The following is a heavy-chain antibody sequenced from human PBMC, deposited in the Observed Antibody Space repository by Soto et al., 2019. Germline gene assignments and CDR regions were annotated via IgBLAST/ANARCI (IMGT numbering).Heavy chain of an antibody. CDR2: ISSGGST. J-gene: IGHJ4*02. CDR3: ARDTLGGAYDFCH. D-gene: IGHD3-3*01. CDR1: GFSVSNLY. Sequence: EVQLVESGGGLVQPGGSLRLSCAASGFSVSNLYMTWVRQAPGKGLEWVSVISSGGSTYYADSVKGRFTISRDNSKSTLYLEMKSLRAGDTAVYYCARDTLGGAYDFCHGGQGTLVTVSS. V-gene: IGHV3-66*01.